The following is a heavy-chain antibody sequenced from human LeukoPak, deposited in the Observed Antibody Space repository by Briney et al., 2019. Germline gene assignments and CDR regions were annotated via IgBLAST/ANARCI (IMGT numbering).Heavy chain of an antibody. J-gene: IGHJ4*02. D-gene: IGHD4-17*01. V-gene: IGHV3-74*01. CDR1: GFTFSTYW. CDR3: ARSLNGDPPDYDC. Sequence: GGSLRLSCAASGFTFSTYWIHWVRQAPGKGLVWVSHINSDGSSTTYADSVKGRFTISRDNAKNTLYLQMNSLRAEDTAVYYCARSLNGDPPDYDCWGQGTLVTVSS. CDR2: INSDGSST.